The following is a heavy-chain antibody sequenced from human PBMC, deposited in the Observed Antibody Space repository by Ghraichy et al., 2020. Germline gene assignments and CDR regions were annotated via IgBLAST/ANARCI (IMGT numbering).Heavy chain of an antibody. CDR3: ATGGLGAALHYFDY. D-gene: IGHD2-15*01. CDR1: GGSISSGSFY. Sequence: SETLSLTCNVSGGSISSGSFYRSWIRQPPGKGLEWIGYIHYSGTTNYSPSLKSRVTMSIDTSKNQFSLKLCSVTAADTAVYYCATGGLGAALHYFDYWGQGTLVTVSS. V-gene: IGHV4-61*01. J-gene: IGHJ4*02. CDR2: IHYSGTT.